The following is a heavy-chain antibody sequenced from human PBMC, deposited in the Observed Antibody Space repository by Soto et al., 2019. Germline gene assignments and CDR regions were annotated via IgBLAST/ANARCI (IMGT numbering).Heavy chain of an antibody. CDR1: GFTVSSIY. J-gene: IGHJ4*02. CDR2: IYSGGST. Sequence: GGSLRLSCAASGFTVSSIYMSWVRQAPGKGLEWVSVIYSGGSTYYADSVKGRFTISRDNSKNTLYLQMNSLRAEDTAVYYCARHYHFLGPYFDYWGQGTLVTVSS. D-gene: IGHD2-2*01. CDR3: ARHYHFLGPYFDY. V-gene: IGHV3-66*04.